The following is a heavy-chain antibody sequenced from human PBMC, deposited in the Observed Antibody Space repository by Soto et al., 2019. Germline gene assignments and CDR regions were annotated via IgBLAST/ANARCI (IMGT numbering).Heavy chain of an antibody. Sequence: XGSLRLSCAASEFTFSSYWMSWVRQTPGKGLEWVANIKQDGSEKYYVDSVKGRFTISRDNAKNSLYLQMNSLRAEDTAVYYCARVAKTSSSWDSWGQGSLVTVSS. CDR1: EFTFSSYW. D-gene: IGHD6-13*01. V-gene: IGHV3-7*03. J-gene: IGHJ4*02. CDR3: ARVAKTSSSWDS. CDR2: IKQDGSEK.